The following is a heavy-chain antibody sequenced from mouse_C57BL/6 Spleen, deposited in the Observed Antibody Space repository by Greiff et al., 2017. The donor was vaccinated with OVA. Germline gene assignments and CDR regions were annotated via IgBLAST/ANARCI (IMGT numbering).Heavy chain of an antibody. CDR1: GYTFTSYW. Sequence: VQLQQPGAELVKPGASVKLSCKASGYTFTSYWMQWVKQRPGQGLEWIGEIDPSDSYTNYNQKFKGKATLTVDTSSSTAYMQLSSLTSEDAAVYYCARVLRRYFDVWGTGTTVTVSS. J-gene: IGHJ1*03. CDR3: ARVLRRYFDV. CDR2: IDPSDSYT. V-gene: IGHV1-50*01. D-gene: IGHD1-1*01.